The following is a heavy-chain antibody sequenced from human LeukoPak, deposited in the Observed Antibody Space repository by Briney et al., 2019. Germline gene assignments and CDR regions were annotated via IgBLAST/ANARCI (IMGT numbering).Heavy chain of an antibody. V-gene: IGHV3-9*03. D-gene: IGHD6-19*01. CDR3: AKDRHSSGWYGAFDI. J-gene: IGHJ3*02. CDR1: GFTFDDYA. CDR2: ISWNSGSI. Sequence: GGSLRLSCAASGFTFDDYAMHWVRQAPGKGLEWVSGISWNSGSIGYADSVKGRFTISRDNAKNSLYLQMNSLRAEDMALYYCAKDRHSSGWYGAFDIWGQGTMVTVSS.